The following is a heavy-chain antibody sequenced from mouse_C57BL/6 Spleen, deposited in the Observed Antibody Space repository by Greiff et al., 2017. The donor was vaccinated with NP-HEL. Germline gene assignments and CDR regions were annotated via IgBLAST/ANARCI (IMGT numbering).Heavy chain of an antibody. D-gene: IGHD1-1*01. CDR3: ARGPHYYGSSYLNFDY. CDR2: IYPGSGST. CDR1: GYTFTSYW. Sequence: QVHVKQPGAELVKPGASVKMSCKASGYTFTSYWITWVKQRPGQGLEWIGDIYPGSGSTNYNEKFKSKATLTVDTSSSTAYMQLSSLTSEDSAVYYCARGPHYYGSSYLNFDYWGQGTTLTVSS. J-gene: IGHJ2*01. V-gene: IGHV1-55*01.